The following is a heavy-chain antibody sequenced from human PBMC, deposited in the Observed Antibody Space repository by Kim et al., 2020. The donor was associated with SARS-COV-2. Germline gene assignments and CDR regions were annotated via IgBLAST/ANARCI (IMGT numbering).Heavy chain of an antibody. CDR3: ARSHETTPYYFDY. Sequence: YNPSLKSRVTISVDPSKNQFSLKLSSVTAADTAVYYCARSHETTPYYFDYWGQGTLVTVSS. J-gene: IGHJ4*02. D-gene: IGHD2-15*01. V-gene: IGHV4-34*01.